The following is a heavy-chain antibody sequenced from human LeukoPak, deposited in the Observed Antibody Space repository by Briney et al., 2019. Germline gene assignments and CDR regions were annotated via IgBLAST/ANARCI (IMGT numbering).Heavy chain of an antibody. Sequence: GRSLRLSCAASGFTFSSYAMHWVRQAPGKGLEWVSTISSSSSYIYYADSVKGRFTISRDNAKNSVSVQMNSLRAEDTAVYYCARDLSGYGYFDYWGQGTLVTVSS. J-gene: IGHJ4*02. D-gene: IGHD5-12*01. CDR2: ISSSSSYI. CDR3: ARDLSGYGYFDY. V-gene: IGHV3-21*01. CDR1: GFTFSSYA.